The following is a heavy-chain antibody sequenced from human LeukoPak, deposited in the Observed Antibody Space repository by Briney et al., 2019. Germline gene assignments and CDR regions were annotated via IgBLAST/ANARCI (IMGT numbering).Heavy chain of an antibody. V-gene: IGHV1-8*03. J-gene: IGHJ6*03. Sequence: ASVKVSCKASGYTFTSYDINWVRQATGQGLEWMGWMNPNSGNTGYAQKFQGRVTITRNTSISTAYMELSSLRSEDTAVYYCARGATYSSGWYIAYYYYYYMDVWGKGTTVTVSS. CDR1: GYTFTSYD. D-gene: IGHD6-19*01. CDR2: MNPNSGNT. CDR3: ARGATYSSGWYIAYYYYYYMDV.